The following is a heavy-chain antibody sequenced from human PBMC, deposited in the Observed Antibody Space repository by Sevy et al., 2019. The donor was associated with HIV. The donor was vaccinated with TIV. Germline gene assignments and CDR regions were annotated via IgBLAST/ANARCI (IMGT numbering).Heavy chain of an antibody. CDR1: GYPFTSFG. CDR3: AKDRGYCSDGSCYIQV. V-gene: IGHV1-18*01. CDR2: INTNNGNA. J-gene: IGHJ1*01. Sequence: ASVKVSCKCSGYPFTSFGISWVRQAPGQGLEWMGWINTNNGNANYAQKYQGRVTMTRDTSTSTAYMELRSLRSDDTAVYYCAKDRGYCSDGSCYIQVWGQGTLVTVSS. D-gene: IGHD2-15*01.